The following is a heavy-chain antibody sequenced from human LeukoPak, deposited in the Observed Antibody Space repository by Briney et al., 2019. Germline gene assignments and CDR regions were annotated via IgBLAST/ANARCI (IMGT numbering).Heavy chain of an antibody. J-gene: IGHJ4*02. CDR3: ARHWSGDYLPSYYFDY. Sequence: SETLSLTCTVSGGSISRSSYYWGWIRQPPGKGLEWIGSIYYSGSTYYNPSLKSRVTISVDTSKNQFSLKLSSVTAADTAVYYCARHWSGDYLPSYYFDYWGQGTLVTVSS. CDR1: GGSISRSSYY. D-gene: IGHD4-17*01. V-gene: IGHV4-39*01. CDR2: IYYSGST.